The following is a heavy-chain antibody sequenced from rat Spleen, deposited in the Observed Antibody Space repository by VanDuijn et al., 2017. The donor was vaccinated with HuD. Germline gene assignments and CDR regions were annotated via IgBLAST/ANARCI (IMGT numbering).Heavy chain of an antibody. Sequence: EVQLVESGGGAVQPGRSMKLSCAASGLSFSNYDMAWVRQAPTKGLEWVASISYDGTATYYRDSVKGRFTLSRDNAKSTLYLQMDSLRSEDTATYYCTSPCTSGQKYPFAYWGQGTLVTVSS. CDR3: TSPCTSGQKYPFAY. CDR2: ISYDGTAT. V-gene: IGHV5-22*01. CDR1: GLSFSNYD. D-gene: IGHD4-4*01. J-gene: IGHJ3*01.